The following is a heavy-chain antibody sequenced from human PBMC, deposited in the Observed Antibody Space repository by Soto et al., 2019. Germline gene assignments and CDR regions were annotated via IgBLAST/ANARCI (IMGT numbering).Heavy chain of an antibody. CDR3: AKVLTAMVRYYFDY. Sequence: GGSLRLSCAASGFTFSRYAMSWVRQAPGKGLEWVSAISGSGGSTYYADSVKGRFTISRDNSKNTLYLQMNSLRAEDTAVYYCAKVLTAMVRYYFDYWGQGTLVTVSS. CDR1: GFTFSRYA. CDR2: ISGSGGST. D-gene: IGHD5-18*01. J-gene: IGHJ4*02. V-gene: IGHV3-23*01.